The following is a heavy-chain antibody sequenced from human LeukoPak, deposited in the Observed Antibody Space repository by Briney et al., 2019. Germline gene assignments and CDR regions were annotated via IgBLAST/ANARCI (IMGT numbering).Heavy chain of an antibody. CDR1: GFTFSSYA. Sequence: PGGSLRLSCAASGFTFSSYAMSWVRQAPGKGLEWVANIKQDGSEKYYVDSVKGRFTISRDNAKNSLYLQMNSLRAEDTAVYYCARSAFYCSGGSCHTGYWGQGTLVTVSS. J-gene: IGHJ4*02. CDR2: IKQDGSEK. V-gene: IGHV3-7*01. D-gene: IGHD2-15*01. CDR3: ARSAFYCSGGSCHTGY.